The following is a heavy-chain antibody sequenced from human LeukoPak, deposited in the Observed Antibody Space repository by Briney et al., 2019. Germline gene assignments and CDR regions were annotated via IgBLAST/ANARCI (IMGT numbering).Heavy chain of an antibody. CDR2: INPNNGRT. V-gene: IGHV1-2*02. D-gene: IGHD6-13*01. J-gene: IGHJ4*02. CDR3: ARALKSESSF. Sequence: ASVKVSCKASGYTFTDYYMHWLRQAPGQGLEWMGWINPNNGRTDCAQKFQGRVTMTRETSISTAYMELNRLRSDDTAVYYCARALKSESSFWGQGTLVTVSS. CDR1: GYTFTDYY.